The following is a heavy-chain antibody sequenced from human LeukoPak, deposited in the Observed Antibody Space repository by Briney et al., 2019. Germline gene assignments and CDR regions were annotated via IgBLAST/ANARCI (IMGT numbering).Heavy chain of an antibody. CDR2: ISGSGGST. Sequence: GGSLRLSCAASGFTFSTYAMSWVRQAPGKGLEWVSAISGSGGSTYYADSVKGRFTISRDNSKNTLYLQMNSLRAEDTAVYYCAKYHSSGYYHPFDYWGQGTLVTVSS. CDR3: AKYHSSGYYHPFDY. CDR1: GFTFSTYA. D-gene: IGHD3-22*01. J-gene: IGHJ4*02. V-gene: IGHV3-23*01.